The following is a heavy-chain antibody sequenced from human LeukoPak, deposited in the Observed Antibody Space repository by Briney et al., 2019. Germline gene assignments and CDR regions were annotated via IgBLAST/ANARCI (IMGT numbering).Heavy chain of an antibody. V-gene: IGHV4-59*01. Sequence: SETLSLTCTVSGGSISSYYWSWIRQPPGKGLEWIGYIYYSGSTNYNPSLKSRVTISVDTSKNQFSLKLSSVTADTAVYYCARGTIGGLLFRFDYWGQGTLVTVSS. CDR3: ARGTIGGLLFRFDY. CDR2: IYYSGST. CDR1: GGSISSYY. J-gene: IGHJ4*02. D-gene: IGHD2-21*02.